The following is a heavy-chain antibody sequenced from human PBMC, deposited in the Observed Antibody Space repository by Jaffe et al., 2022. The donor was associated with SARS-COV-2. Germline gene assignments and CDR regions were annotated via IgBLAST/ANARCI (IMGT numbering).Heavy chain of an antibody. J-gene: IGHJ4*02. Sequence: EVQLVESGGGLVQPGRSLRLSCAASGFTFDDYAMHWVRQAPGKGLEWVSGISWNSGSIGYADSVKGRFTISRDNAKNSLYLQMNSLRAEDTALYYCAKDTSGYYYGSGSYPDYWGQGTLVTVSS. CDR2: ISWNSGSI. V-gene: IGHV3-9*01. CDR1: GFTFDDYA. D-gene: IGHD3-10*01. CDR3: AKDTSGYYYGSGSYPDY.